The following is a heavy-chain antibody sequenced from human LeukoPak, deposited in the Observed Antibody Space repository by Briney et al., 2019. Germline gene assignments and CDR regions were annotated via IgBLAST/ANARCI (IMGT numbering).Heavy chain of an antibody. CDR3: ARTKYYYDSSGYSSGYFDY. Sequence: GASVKVSCKASGYTFTSYGISWVRQAPGQGLEWMGGIIPIFGTANYAQKFQGRVTITADKSTSTAYMELSSLRSEDTAVYYCARTKYYYDSSGYSSGYFDYWGQGTLVTVSS. D-gene: IGHD3-22*01. V-gene: IGHV1-69*06. J-gene: IGHJ4*02. CDR1: GYTFTSYG. CDR2: IIPIFGTA.